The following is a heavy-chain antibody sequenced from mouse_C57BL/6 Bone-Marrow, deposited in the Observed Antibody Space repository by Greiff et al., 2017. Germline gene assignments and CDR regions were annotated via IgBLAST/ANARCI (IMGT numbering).Heavy chain of an antibody. CDR3: TRECFSMDY. J-gene: IGHJ4*01. V-gene: IGHV5-9-1*02. CDR1: GFTFSSYA. CDR2: ISSGGEYI. Sequence: EVKLVESGEGLVKPGGSLKLSCAASGFTFSSYAMSWVRQTPEKRLEWVAYISSGGEYIYYADTVKGLFTISRDNARNTLYLQMSSLKSEDTAMYYCTRECFSMDYWGQGTSVTVSS.